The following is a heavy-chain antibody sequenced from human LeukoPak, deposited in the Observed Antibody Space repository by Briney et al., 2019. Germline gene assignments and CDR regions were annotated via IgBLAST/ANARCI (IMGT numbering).Heavy chain of an antibody. D-gene: IGHD3-22*01. CDR2: IYYSGST. CDR3: ARLQWDYYDSSGYGY. CDR1: GGSISSSSYY. V-gene: IGHV4-39*01. J-gene: IGHJ4*02. Sequence: SETLSLTCTVSGGSISSSSYYWGWIRQPPGKGLEWIGSIYYSGSTYYNPSLKSRVTISVDTSKNQFSLKLSSVTAADTAVYYCARLQWDYYDSSGYGYWGQGTLVTVPS.